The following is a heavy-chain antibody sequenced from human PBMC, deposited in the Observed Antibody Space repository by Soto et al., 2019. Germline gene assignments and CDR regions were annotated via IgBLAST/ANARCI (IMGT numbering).Heavy chain of an antibody. J-gene: IGHJ6*02. V-gene: IGHV1-69*06. CDR1: GGTFSSYA. CDR2: IIPIFGTA. CDR3: GSLPSTNPPNYDDYVGYYDSMDV. D-gene: IGHD4-17*01. Sequence: GASVKVSCKASGGTFSSYAISWVRQAPGQGLEWMGGIIPIFGTANYAQKFQGRVTITADKSTSTAYMELSSLRSEDTAVYYCGSLPSTNPPNYDDYVGYYDSMDVWGQGTTVTVSS.